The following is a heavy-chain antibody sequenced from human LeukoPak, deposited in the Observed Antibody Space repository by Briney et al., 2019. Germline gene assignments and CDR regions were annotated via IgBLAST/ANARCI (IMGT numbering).Heavy chain of an antibody. J-gene: IGHJ4*02. CDR2: IYYSGSA. CDR3: ARDASDFWSGYYIGGHYFDY. V-gene: IGHV4-59*01. CDR1: GGSISSYY. D-gene: IGHD3-3*01. Sequence: SETLSLTCTVSGGSISSYYWSWIRQPPGKGLEWIGYIYYSGSANYNPSLKSRVTISVDTSKNQFSLKLSSVTAADTAVYYCARDASDFWSGYYIGGHYFDYWGQGTLVTVSS.